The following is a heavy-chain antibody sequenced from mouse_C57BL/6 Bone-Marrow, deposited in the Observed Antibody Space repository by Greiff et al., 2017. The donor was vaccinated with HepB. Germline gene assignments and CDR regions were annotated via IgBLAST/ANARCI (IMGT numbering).Heavy chain of an antibody. J-gene: IGHJ4*01. V-gene: IGHV3-6*01. CDR1: GYSITSGYY. CDR2: ISYDGSN. Sequence: EVKLVESGPGLVKPSQSLSLTCSVTGYSITSGYYWNWIRQFPGNKLEWMGYISYDGSNNYNPSLKNRISITRDTSKNQFFLKLNSVTTEDTATYYCARRWLLQDRAMDYWGQGTSVTVSS. D-gene: IGHD2-3*01. CDR3: ARRWLLQDRAMDY.